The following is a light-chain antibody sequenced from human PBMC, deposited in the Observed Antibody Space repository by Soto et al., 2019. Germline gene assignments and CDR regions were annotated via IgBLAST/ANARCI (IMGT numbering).Light chain of an antibody. CDR1: QSVSSN. J-gene: IGKJ1*01. CDR2: GAS. V-gene: IGKV3-15*01. CDR3: QQYNDWPRT. Sequence: EIVMTQSPATLSVSPGERATLSCRASQSVSSNLAWYQQKPGQAPRLLIHGASTRATGIAARFSGSGSGTEFTLTISSLQYEDFEVYYCQQYNDWPRTFGQGTKVDIK.